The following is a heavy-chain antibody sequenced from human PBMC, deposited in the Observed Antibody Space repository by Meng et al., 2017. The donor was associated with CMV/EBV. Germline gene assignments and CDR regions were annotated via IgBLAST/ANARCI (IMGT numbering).Heavy chain of an antibody. CDR3: ARTPWRWFGELDYFDY. J-gene: IGHJ4*02. CDR2: IIPILGIA. D-gene: IGHD3-10*01. Sequence: SVQVFCKASGGTFSSYTIRWVRQAPGQGLEWMGRIIPILGIANYAQKFQGRVTITADKSTSTAYMELSSLRSEDTAVYYCARTPWRWFGELDYFDYWGQGTLVTVSS. V-gene: IGHV1-69*02. CDR1: GGTFSSYT.